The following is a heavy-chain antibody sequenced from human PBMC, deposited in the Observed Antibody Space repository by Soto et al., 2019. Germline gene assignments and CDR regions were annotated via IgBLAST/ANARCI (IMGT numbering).Heavy chain of an antibody. Sequence: SETLSLTCTVSGDSISSYYWSWVRQPPGKGLEWIGYIYYIGGTNYNPSLKSRVTISVDTSKNQFSLKLSSVTAADTAVYYCARRRSYGDSDYWGQGTLVTVSS. CDR3: ARRRSYGDSDY. J-gene: IGHJ4*02. CDR1: GDSISSYY. D-gene: IGHD4-17*01. CDR2: IYYIGGT. V-gene: IGHV4-59*08.